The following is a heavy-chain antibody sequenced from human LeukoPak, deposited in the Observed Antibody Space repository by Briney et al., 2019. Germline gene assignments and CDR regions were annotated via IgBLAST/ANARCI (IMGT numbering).Heavy chain of an antibody. CDR3: AKPTVGSGSHYGLDV. V-gene: IGHV3-23*01. J-gene: IGHJ6*04. CDR2: ITGSAADT. Sequence: GGSLRLSSAASGFTFSNYAMSWVRQAPGKRLEWVSAITGSAADTYSADSVKGRFTISRDNSRNTLYLQMNSLRAEDTAVYYCAKPTVGSGSHYGLDVWGKGTTVTVSS. D-gene: IGHD3-10*01. CDR1: GFTFSNYA.